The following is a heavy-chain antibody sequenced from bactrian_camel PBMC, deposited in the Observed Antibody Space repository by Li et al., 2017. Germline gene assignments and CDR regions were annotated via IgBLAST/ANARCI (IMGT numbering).Heavy chain of an antibody. CDR2: IDTDGTTT. D-gene: IGHD5*01. J-gene: IGHJ4*01. Sequence: HVQLVESGGGSVQAGGSLRLSCAVTGFGCSRYCVAWFRRTPGKEREGVASIDTDGTTTYSDSVKGRFTFSGDNAKNTLYLNMNSLKPEDTAMYYCAADYHLCGLGMPLPGHLGYWGQGTQVTVS. CDR3: AADYHLCGLGMPLPGHLGY. V-gene: IGHV3S1*01. CDR1: GFGCSRYC.